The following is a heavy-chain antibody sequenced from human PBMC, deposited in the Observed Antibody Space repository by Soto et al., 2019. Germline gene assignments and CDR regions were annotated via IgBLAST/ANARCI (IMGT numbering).Heavy chain of an antibody. Sequence: GGSLRLSCAVSGVTFRDYWMHWVRQVPGKGLLWVSHIGPDGTSTKYADSVKGRLTISRSNPENTLYLQMNSLRAEDTGVYYCVREVIAVLGPIRWFDPWGQGTLVTVSS. V-gene: IGHV3-74*01. CDR2: IGPDGTST. D-gene: IGHD6-19*01. J-gene: IGHJ5*02. CDR1: GVTFRDYW. CDR3: VREVIAVLGPIRWFDP.